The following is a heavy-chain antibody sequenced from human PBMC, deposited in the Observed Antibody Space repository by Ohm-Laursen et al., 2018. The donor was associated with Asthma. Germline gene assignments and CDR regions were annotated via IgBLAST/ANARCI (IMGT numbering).Heavy chain of an antibody. CDR2: ISTASTFI. Sequence: GSLRLSCTAFGYTFSRYSIHWVRQAPGKGLEWVASISTASTFIYYADSVRGRFTTSRDNAKNSVYLQMNSLRAEDTALYYCARIGPEWELPGREYSLHHWGEGTLVTVSS. V-gene: IGHV3-21*01. J-gene: IGHJ1*01. CDR1: GYTFSRYS. D-gene: IGHD1-26*01. CDR3: ARIGPEWELPGREYSLHH.